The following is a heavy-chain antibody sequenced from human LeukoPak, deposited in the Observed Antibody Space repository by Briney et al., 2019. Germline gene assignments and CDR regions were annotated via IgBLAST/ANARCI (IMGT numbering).Heavy chain of an antibody. CDR1: GFTFSSYG. J-gene: IGHJ3*02. Sequence: AGGSLRLSCAASGFTFSSYGMHRVRQAPGKGLEWVEVIWYDGSNKYYADSVKGRFTISRDNSRNTLYLQMNSLRAEDTAVYYCAKTAWDDSPGAFDIWGQGTMVTVSS. D-gene: IGHD1-26*01. CDR2: IWYDGSNK. CDR3: AKTAWDDSPGAFDI. V-gene: IGHV3-33*06.